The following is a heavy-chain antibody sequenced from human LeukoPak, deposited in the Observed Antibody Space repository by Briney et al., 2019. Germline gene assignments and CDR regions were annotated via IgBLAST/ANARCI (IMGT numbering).Heavy chain of an antibody. J-gene: IGHJ3*02. D-gene: IGHD2/OR15-2a*01. Sequence: GASLKVSCKASGYTFTGYYMHWVRQAPGQGLEWMGWISAYNGNTNYAQKLQGRVTMTTDTSTSTAYMELRSLRSDDTAVYYCARDEEEYLDAFDIWGQGTMATVSS. CDR3: ARDEEEYLDAFDI. V-gene: IGHV1-18*04. CDR2: ISAYNGNT. CDR1: GYTFTGYY.